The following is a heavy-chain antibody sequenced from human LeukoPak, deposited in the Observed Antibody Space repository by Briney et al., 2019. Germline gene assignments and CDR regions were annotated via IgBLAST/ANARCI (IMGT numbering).Heavy chain of an antibody. CDR1: GYTLTSYD. D-gene: IGHD6-19*01. CDR3: ARAFTGYSSGWSSSALRWFDP. Sequence: ASVKVSCKASGYTLTSYDINWVRQATGQGLEWMGWMNPNSGNTGYAQKFQGRVTMTRNTSISTAYMELSSLRSEDTAVYYCARAFTGYSSGWSSSALRWFDPWGQGTLVTVSS. CDR2: MNPNSGNT. J-gene: IGHJ5*02. V-gene: IGHV1-8*01.